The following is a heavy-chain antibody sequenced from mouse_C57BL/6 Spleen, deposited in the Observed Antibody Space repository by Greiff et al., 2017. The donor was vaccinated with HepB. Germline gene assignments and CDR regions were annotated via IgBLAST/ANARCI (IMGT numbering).Heavy chain of an antibody. CDR3: ARERGSSLNV. CDR2: ISYDGSN. D-gene: IGHD1-1*01. CDR1: GYSITSGYY. J-gene: IGHJ1*03. V-gene: IGHV3-6*01. Sequence: EVKLQESGPGLVKPSQSLSLTCSVTGYSITSGYYWNWIRQFPGNKLEWMGYISYDGSNNYNPSLKNRISITRDTSKNQFFLKLNSVTTEDTATYYCARERGSSLNVWGTGTTVTVSS.